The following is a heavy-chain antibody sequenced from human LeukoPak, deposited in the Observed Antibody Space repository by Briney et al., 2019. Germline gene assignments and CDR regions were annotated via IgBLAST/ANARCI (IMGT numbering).Heavy chain of an antibody. J-gene: IGHJ4*02. CDR3: ARQKGGVAGLKYYFDY. CDR2: IYYSGST. CDR1: GGPISSSSYY. D-gene: IGHD6-19*01. Sequence: PSETLSLTCTVSGGPISSSSYYWGWIRQPPGKGLEWIGSIYYSGSTYYNPSLKSRVTISVDTSKNQFSLKLTSVTAADTAVYSCARQKGGVAGLKYYFDYWGQGTLVTVSS. V-gene: IGHV4-39*01.